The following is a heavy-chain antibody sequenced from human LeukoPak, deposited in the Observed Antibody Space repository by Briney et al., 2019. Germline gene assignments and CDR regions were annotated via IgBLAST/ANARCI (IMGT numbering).Heavy chain of an antibody. J-gene: IGHJ6*03. V-gene: IGHV4-61*02. Sequence: SETLSLTCTVSGGSISSGSYYWSWIRQPAGKGLEWIGRIYTSGSTNYNPSLKSRVTISVDTSKNQFSLKLSSVTAADTAVYYCAVSVTSPYYYYMDVWGKGTTVTVSS. CDR1: GGSISSGSYY. CDR2: IYTSGST. D-gene: IGHD4-11*01. CDR3: AVSVTSPYYYYMDV.